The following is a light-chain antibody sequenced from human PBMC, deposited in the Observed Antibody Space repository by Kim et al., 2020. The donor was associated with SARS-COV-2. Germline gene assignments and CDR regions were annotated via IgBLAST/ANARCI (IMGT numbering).Light chain of an antibody. Sequence: SYELTQPPSVSVSPGQTASITCSGDKLGDKYACWYQQKPGQSPVLVIYQDSKRPSGIPERFSGSNSGNTATLTISGTQAMDEADYYCQAWDSSGSYVFGT. CDR2: QDS. CDR3: QAWDSSGSYV. J-gene: IGLJ1*01. V-gene: IGLV3-1*01. CDR1: KLGDKY.